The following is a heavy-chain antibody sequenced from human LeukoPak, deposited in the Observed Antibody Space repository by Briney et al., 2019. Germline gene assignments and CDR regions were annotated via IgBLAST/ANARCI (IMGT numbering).Heavy chain of an antibody. CDR3: ARQYCGGDCYPYWYFDL. V-gene: IGHV5-51*01. CDR2: IYPGDSDT. J-gene: IGHJ2*01. Sequence: GESLKISCKGSGYSFTSYWIGWVRQMPGKGLEWMGIIYPGDSDTRYSPSFQGQVTISADKSISTAYLQWSSLKASDTAMYYCARQYCGGDCYPYWYFDLWGRGTLVTVSS. CDR1: GYSFTSYW. D-gene: IGHD2-21*02.